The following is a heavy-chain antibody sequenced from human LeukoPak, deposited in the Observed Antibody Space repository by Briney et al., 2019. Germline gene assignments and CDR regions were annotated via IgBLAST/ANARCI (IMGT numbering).Heavy chain of an antibody. CDR1: GFTFSSYS. J-gene: IGHJ4*02. CDR3: AREEFGNSSPDY. D-gene: IGHD3-22*01. Sequence: GGSLRLSCAASGFTFSSYSMNWVRQAPGKGLEWVSSISSSSGYIYYADSVKGRFTISRDNAKNSLYLQMNSLRAEDTAVYYCAREEFGNSSPDYWGQGTLVTVSS. CDR2: ISSSSGYI. V-gene: IGHV3-21*01.